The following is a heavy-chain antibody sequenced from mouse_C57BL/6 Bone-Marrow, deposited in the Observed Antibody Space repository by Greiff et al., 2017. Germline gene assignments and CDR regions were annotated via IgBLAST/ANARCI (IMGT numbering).Heavy chain of an antibody. J-gene: IGHJ2*01. CDR1: GYTFTSYW. V-gene: IGHV1-64*01. CDR3: ARTGTFFDY. CDR2: IHPTSGST. D-gene: IGHD4-1*01. Sequence: VQLQQPGAELVKPGASVTLSCKASGYTFTSYWMHWVKQRPGQGLEWIGVIHPTSGSTNYNEKFKSKATLTVDKSSSTASMQLSSLTSEDSAVYNCARTGTFFDYWGQGTTLTVSS.